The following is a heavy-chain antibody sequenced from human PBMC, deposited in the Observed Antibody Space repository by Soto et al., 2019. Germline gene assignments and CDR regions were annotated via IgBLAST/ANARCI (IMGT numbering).Heavy chain of an antibody. V-gene: IGHV1-69*06. CDR1: GGTFSSYA. Sequence: QVQLVQSGAEVKKHGSSVKVSCKASGGTFSSYAISWVLQAPGQGLEWLGGIIPLFGTANYAQKFQGRVTITADKSKRTAYMELSSLRSEDTDVYYCARESIAARGGVFDYWGQGTLVTVSS. CDR2: IIPLFGTA. CDR3: ARESIAARGGVFDY. J-gene: IGHJ4*02. D-gene: IGHD6-6*01.